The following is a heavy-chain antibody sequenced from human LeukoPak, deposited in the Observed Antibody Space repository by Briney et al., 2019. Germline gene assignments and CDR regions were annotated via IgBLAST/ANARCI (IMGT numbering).Heavy chain of an antibody. CDR2: ISSSGST. D-gene: IGHD3-22*01. V-gene: IGHV4-4*08. CDR3: ARGPYSYDSSGAFDI. Sequence: SETLSLTCTVSGGSISRNYWSWIRQPPGKGLEWIGRISSSGSTNYNPSLKSRVTISVDTSKNQFSLKLSSVTAADTAVYFCARGPYSYDSSGAFDIWGQGTMVTVSS. CDR1: GGSISRNY. J-gene: IGHJ3*02.